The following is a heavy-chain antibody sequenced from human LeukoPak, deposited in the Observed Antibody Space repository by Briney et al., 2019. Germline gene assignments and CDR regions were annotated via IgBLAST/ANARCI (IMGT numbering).Heavy chain of an antibody. CDR2: IYYSGST. J-gene: IGHJ4*02. Sequence: SETLSLTCTVSGGSISGYYWSWIRQPPGKGLEWIGYIYYSGSTNYNPSLKSRVTISVDTSKNQFSLKLSSVTAADTAVYYCARLGSYYYDSSGYYFDYWGQGTLVTVSS. D-gene: IGHD3-22*01. CDR1: GGSISGYY. CDR3: ARLGSYYYDSSGYYFDY. V-gene: IGHV4-59*08.